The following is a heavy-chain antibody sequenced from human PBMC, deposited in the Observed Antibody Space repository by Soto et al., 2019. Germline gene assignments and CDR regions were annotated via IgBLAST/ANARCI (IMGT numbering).Heavy chain of an antibody. CDR1: GGTFSSYA. D-gene: IGHD3-22*01. J-gene: IGHJ6*02. CDR3: ARDRAYYYDSSGYYGHGSYYYYGMDV. Sequence: SVKVSCRASGGTFSSYAISWVRQAPGQGLEWMGGIIPIFGTANYAQKFQGRVTITADESTSTAYMELSSLRSEDTAVYYCARDRAYYYDSSGYYGHGSYYYYGMDVWGQGTTVTVSS. CDR2: IIPIFGTA. V-gene: IGHV1-69*13.